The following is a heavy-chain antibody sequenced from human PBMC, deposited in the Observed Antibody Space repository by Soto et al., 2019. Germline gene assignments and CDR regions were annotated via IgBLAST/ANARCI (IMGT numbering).Heavy chain of an antibody. J-gene: IGHJ4*02. CDR3: ARRVIGYYDSSGYYD. V-gene: IGHV3-21*01. CDR1: GFTFSSYS. D-gene: IGHD3-22*01. Sequence: GGSLRLSCAASGFTFSSYSMNWVRQAPGKGLEWVSSISSSSSYIYYADSVKGRFTISRDNAKNSLYLQMNSLRAEDTAVYYCARRVIGYYDSSGYYDWGQGTLVTVS. CDR2: ISSSSSYI.